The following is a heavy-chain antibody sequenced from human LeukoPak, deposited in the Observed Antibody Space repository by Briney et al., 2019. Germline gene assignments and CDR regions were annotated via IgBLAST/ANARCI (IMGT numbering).Heavy chain of an antibody. Sequence: ASETLSLTCAVSGGSISSSSWWSWVRQSPGKGLAWIGEINHSGSTNYNPSLKSRVTISVDTSKNQFSLKLSSVTAADTAVYYCARGGWLVPGFDYWGQGTLVTVSS. V-gene: IGHV4-4*02. CDR1: GGSISSSSW. J-gene: IGHJ4*02. D-gene: IGHD6-19*01. CDR2: INHSGST. CDR3: ARGGWLVPGFDY.